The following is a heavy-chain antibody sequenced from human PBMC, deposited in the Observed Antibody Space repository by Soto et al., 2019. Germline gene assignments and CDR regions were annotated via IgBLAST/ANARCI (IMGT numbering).Heavy chain of an antibody. Sequence: AVKVSCKASGGTFSSYAISWVRQAPGQGLEWMGGIIPIFGTANYAQKFQGGVTITADESTSTAYMELSSLRSEDTAVYYCARDPISVVVAATRYYYYYGMDVWG. D-gene: IGHD2-15*01. J-gene: IGHJ6*02. CDR1: GGTFSSYA. V-gene: IGHV1-69*13. CDR3: ARDPISVVVAATRYYYYYGMDV. CDR2: IIPIFGTA.